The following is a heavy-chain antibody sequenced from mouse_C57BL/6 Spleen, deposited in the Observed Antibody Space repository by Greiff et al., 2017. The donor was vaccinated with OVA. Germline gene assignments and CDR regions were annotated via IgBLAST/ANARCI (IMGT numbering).Heavy chain of an antibody. V-gene: IGHV1-82*01. CDR1: GYAFSSSW. Sequence: VQGVESGPELVKPGASVKISCKASGYAFSSSWMNWVKQRPGKGLEWIGRIYPGDGDTNYNGKFKGKATLTADKSSSTAYMQLSSLTSEDSAVYFCARGGMGFDYWGQGTTLTVSS. J-gene: IGHJ2*01. CDR2: IYPGDGDT. CDR3: ARGGMGFDY. D-gene: IGHD2-3*01.